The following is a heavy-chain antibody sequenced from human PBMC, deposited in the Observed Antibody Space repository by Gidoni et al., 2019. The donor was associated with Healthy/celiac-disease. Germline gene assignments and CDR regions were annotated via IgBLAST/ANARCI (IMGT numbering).Heavy chain of an antibody. CDR3: ARDLPYYYDSSGYYENDAFDI. CDR1: GGTFSSYT. V-gene: IGHV1-69*08. D-gene: IGHD3-22*01. Sequence: VQLVQSGAEVKKPGSSVKVSCKASGGTFSSYTISWVRQAPGQGLEWMGRIIPILGIANYAQKFQGRVTITADKSTSTAYMELSSLRSEDTAVYYCARDLPYYYDSSGYYENDAFDIWGQGTMVTVSS. J-gene: IGHJ3*02. CDR2: IIPILGIA.